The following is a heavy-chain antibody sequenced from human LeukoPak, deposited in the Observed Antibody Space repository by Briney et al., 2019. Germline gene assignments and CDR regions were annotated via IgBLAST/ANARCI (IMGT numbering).Heavy chain of an antibody. D-gene: IGHD4-23*01. V-gene: IGHV1-69*13. CDR2: ITPIFGTA. CDR3: ARGWLAETTVVTPYNY. J-gene: IGHJ4*02. CDR1: GYTFTSYG. Sequence: SVKVSCKASGYTFTSYGISWVRQAPGQGLEWMGGITPIFGTANYAQKFQGRVTITAVESMSTAYMELSSLRSEDTAVYYCARGWLAETTVVTPYNYWGQGTLVTVSS.